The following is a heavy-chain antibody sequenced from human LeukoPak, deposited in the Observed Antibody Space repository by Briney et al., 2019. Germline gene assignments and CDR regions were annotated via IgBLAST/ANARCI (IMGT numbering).Heavy chain of an antibody. CDR3: ARRRNPWIQLDYYCGMDV. V-gene: IGHV5-51*01. J-gene: IGHJ6*02. CDR2: IYPGDSDT. D-gene: IGHD5-18*01. CDR1: GYSFTSYW. Sequence: GESLKISCKGSGYSFTSYWIGWVRQMPGKGLEWMGIIYPGDSDTRYSPSFQGQVTISADKSISTAYLQWSSLKASDTAMYYCARRRNPWIQLDYYCGMDVWGQGTTVTVSS.